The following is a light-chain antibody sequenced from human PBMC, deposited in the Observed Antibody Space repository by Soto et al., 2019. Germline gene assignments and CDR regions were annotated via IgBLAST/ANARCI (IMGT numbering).Light chain of an antibody. CDR3: QSYGSSLSGPRV. Sequence: QSVLTQPPSVSGAPGQRVSISCTGSNSNIGAGYDVNWYQQLPGTAPNLLIYANIDRPSGVPDRFSGSKSGASAFLVITGVQAEDEAAYYCQSYGSSLSGPRVFGGGTQLTVL. CDR1: NSNIGAGYD. J-gene: IGLJ3*02. V-gene: IGLV1-40*01. CDR2: ANI.